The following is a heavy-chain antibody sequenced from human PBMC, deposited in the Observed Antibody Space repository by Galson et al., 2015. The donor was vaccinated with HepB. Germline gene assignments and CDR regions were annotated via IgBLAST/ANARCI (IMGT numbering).Heavy chain of an antibody. V-gene: IGHV3-7*01. CDR3: VLDTSLVTF. J-gene: IGHJ4*02. D-gene: IGHD5-18*01. Sequence: SLRLSCAASGFTFSNYWMNWVRQAPGKGLEWVANIKADGSDKHYVDSVKGRFAISRDNAKNSLNLQMNSLRAEDTAVYYCVLDTSLVTFWGQGTLVTVSS. CDR2: IKADGSDK. CDR1: GFTFSNYW.